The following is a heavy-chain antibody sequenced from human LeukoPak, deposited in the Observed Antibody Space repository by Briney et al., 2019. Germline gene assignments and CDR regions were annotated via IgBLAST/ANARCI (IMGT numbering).Heavy chain of an antibody. J-gene: IGHJ3*02. CDR1: GGSISSYY. Sequence: PSETLSLTCTVSGGSISSYYWSWIRQPPGKGLEWIGYIYYSGSTNYNPSLKSRVTISVDTSKNQFSLKLSSVTAADTAVYYCARGGRAGGGGAFDIWGQGTMVTVSS. D-gene: IGHD2-21*01. CDR3: ARGGRAGGGGAFDI. CDR2: IYYSGST. V-gene: IGHV4-59*12.